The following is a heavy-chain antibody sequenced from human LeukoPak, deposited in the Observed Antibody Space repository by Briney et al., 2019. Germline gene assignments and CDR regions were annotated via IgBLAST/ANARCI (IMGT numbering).Heavy chain of an antibody. J-gene: IGHJ4*02. CDR2: ISAYNGNT. CDR3: ASSMGVVQGVREYYFDY. Sequence: GASVKVTCKASGYTFTSYGISWVRQAPGQGLEWMGWISAYNGNTNYAQKLQGRVTMTTDTSTSTAYMELRSLRSDDTAVYYCASSMGVVQGVREYYFDYWGQGTLVTVSS. D-gene: IGHD3-10*01. CDR1: GYTFTSYG. V-gene: IGHV1-18*01.